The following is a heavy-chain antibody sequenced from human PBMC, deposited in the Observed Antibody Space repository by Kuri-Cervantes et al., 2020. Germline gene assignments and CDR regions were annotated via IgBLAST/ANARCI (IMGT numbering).Heavy chain of an antibody. CDR1: GFTFSGYW. D-gene: IGHD3-22*01. CDR2: IHSDGTST. V-gene: IGHV3-74*01. CDR3: TTDPDNYDSSGYYPNWFDP. J-gene: IGHJ5*02. Sequence: GESLKISCAASGFTFSGYWMHWFRQAPGEGLVWVSRIHSDGTSTNYADSVKGRYTISRDDSKNTLYLQMNSLKTEDTAVYYCTTDPDNYDSSGYYPNWFDPWGQGTLVTVSS.